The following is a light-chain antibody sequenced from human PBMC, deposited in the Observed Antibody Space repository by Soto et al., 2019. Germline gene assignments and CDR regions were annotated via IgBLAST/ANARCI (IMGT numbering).Light chain of an antibody. V-gene: IGLV2-11*01. Sequence: QSALTQPRSVSGSPGQSVTISCTGTSSDVGVYNYVSWYQQHPGKAPKLMIYDVTKRPSGVPDRFSGSKSANTASLTISGRQAEDEADYYCCSYAGSYTFVFGTGTKVTVL. CDR1: SSDVGVYNY. J-gene: IGLJ1*01. CDR3: CSYAGSYTFV. CDR2: DVT.